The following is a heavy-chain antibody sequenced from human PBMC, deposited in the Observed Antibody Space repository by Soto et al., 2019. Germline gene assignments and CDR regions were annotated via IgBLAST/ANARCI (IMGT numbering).Heavy chain of an antibody. CDR3: ASDPYYYASGF. CDR2: ISSSSSYI. Sequence: GGSLRLSCAASGFTFSSYSMNWVRQAPGKGLEWVSSISSSSSYIYYADSVKGRFTVSRDNAKNSVYLQMDSLRAEDTAVYYCASDPYYYASGFWGQGTLVTVSS. D-gene: IGHD3-10*01. J-gene: IGHJ4*02. CDR1: GFTFSSYS. V-gene: IGHV3-21*04.